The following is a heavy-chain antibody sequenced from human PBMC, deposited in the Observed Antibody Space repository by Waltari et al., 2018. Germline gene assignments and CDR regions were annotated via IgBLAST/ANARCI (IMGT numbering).Heavy chain of an antibody. J-gene: IGHJ6*02. CDR3: ARDLVGYSSGWYRGYGMDV. V-gene: IGHV1-18*01. CDR1: GYTFTSYG. Sequence: QVQLVQSGAEVKKPGASVKVSCKASGYTFTSYGISWVRQAPGQGLEWMGWISAYNGNTNYAQKLQGRVTMTTDTTTSTAYMELRSLRSDDTAVYYCARDLVGYSSGWYRGYGMDVWGQGTTVTVSS. CDR2: ISAYNGNT. D-gene: IGHD6-19*01.